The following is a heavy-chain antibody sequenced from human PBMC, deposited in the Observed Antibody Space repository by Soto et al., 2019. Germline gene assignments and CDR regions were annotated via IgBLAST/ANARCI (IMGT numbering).Heavy chain of an antibody. CDR3: ARVLYYGSGSYSPYGMEV. CDR2: VSPPFRTS. J-gene: IGHJ6*02. D-gene: IGHD3-10*01. Sequence: QVQLVQSGAEVKKPGSSVKVSCKTSGVSFNNNGIGWVRQAPGHGLEWMGGVSPPFRTSNYARKFQGRISITADTSTCTVNMELSSLTSEDTAQSYCARVLYYGSGSYSPYGMEVWGQGTTVTVSS. CDR1: GVSFNNNG. V-gene: IGHV1-69*06.